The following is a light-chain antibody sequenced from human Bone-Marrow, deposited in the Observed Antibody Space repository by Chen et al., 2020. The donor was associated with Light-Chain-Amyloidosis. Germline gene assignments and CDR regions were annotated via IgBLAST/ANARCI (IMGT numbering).Light chain of an antibody. CDR1: NIGSTS. CDR3: QVWDRSSDRPV. Sequence: SYVLTQPSSVSVAPGQTDTIACGGNNIGSTSVNWYQQTPGQAPLLVVYDDSDRPSGIPERFSGSNSGNTANLTISRVEAGDEADDYCQVWDRSSDRPVFGGGTKLTVL. CDR2: DDS. V-gene: IGLV3-21*02. J-gene: IGLJ3*02.